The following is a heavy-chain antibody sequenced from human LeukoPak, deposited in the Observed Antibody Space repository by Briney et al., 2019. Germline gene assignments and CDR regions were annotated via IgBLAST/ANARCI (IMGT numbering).Heavy chain of an antibody. D-gene: IGHD6-19*01. V-gene: IGHV3-20*01. CDR1: GFTFDDYG. J-gene: IGHJ4*02. CDR3: ARARVLSSGWSPVDY. CDR2: INWNGGST. Sequence: PGGSLRLSCAASGFTFDDYGMSWVRQAPGKGLEWVSGINWNGGSTGYADSVKGRFTISRDNAKNSLYLQMNSLRAEDTALYHCARARVLSSGWSPVDYWGQGTLVTVSS.